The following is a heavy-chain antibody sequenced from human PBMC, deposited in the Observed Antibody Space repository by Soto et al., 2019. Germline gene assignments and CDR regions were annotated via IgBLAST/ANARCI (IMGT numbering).Heavy chain of an antibody. V-gene: IGHV1-2*04. Sequence: ASVKVSCKASGYGFTGYHIHWVRQAPGQGLEWLGRINPKSGGTSTAQKFQGWVTMTTDTSISTASMELTRLTSDDTAIYYCARGDSTDCSNGVCSFFYNHDMDVWGQGTTVTVSS. CDR1: GYGFTGYH. J-gene: IGHJ6*02. D-gene: IGHD2-8*01. CDR2: INPKSGGT. CDR3: ARGDSTDCSNGVCSFFYNHDMDV.